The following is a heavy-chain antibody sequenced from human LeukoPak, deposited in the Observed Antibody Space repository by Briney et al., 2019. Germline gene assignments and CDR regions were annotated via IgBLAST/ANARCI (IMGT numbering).Heavy chain of an antibody. D-gene: IGHD5-24*01. CDR1: GFTFSSYW. CDR2: INSDGSST. V-gene: IGHV3-74*01. CDR3: ARAGLQFHAFDI. Sequence: GGSLRLSCAASGFTFSSYWVHCVRQAPGKGLVWVSRINSDGSSTSYADSVKGRFTISRDNAKNTLYLQMNSLRAEDTAVYYCARAGLQFHAFDIWGQGTMVTVSS. J-gene: IGHJ3*02.